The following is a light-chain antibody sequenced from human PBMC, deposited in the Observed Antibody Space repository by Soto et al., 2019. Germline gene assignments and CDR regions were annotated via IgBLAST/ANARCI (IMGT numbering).Light chain of an antibody. J-gene: IGKJ1*01. CDR2: GAS. CDR3: QQYGSAPRT. V-gene: IGKV3-20*01. Sequence: EIVLTQSPGTLSLSPGERATLACRASQSVRSSYLAWYQHKPGQAPRLLIYGASSRATGIPDRFSGSGSGKDFTITISRLEPEDFAVYYCQQYGSAPRTLGQGTKVEIK. CDR1: QSVRSSY.